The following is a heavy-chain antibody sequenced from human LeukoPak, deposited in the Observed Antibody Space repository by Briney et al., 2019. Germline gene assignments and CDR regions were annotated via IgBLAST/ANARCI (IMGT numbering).Heavy chain of an antibody. CDR2: INPSGGST. V-gene: IGHV1-46*01. J-gene: IGHJ4*02. D-gene: IGHD3-22*01. Sequence: AAVKVSCKASGYTFTSYYMHWVRQAPGQGLEWMGIINPSGGSTSYAQKFQGRVTMTRDTSTSTVYMELSSLRSEDTAVYYCARDRSDSSGYYLYYFDYWGQGTLVTVSP. CDR1: GYTFTSYY. CDR3: ARDRSDSSGYYLYYFDY.